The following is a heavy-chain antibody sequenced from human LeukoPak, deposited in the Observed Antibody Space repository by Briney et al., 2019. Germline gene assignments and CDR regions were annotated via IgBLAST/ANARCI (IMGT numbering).Heavy chain of an antibody. D-gene: IGHD6-13*01. CDR2: IKQDGSEK. CDR3: ARGVFSFDY. Sequence: GGSLRLSCAASGFTLCTYWMTWVRQAPGKGLEWVASIKQDGSEKYYVDSVKGRFTISRDNAENSLYLQMNSLRAEDTAVYYCARGVFSFDYWGQGTLVTVSS. CDR1: GFTLCTYW. V-gene: IGHV3-7*01. J-gene: IGHJ4*02.